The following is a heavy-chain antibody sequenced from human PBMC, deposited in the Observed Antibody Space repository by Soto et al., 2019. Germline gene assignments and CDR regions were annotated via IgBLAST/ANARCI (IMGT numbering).Heavy chain of an antibody. D-gene: IGHD2-2*01. Sequence: QVXXQXSGPGLVKPSETLSLTCTVSGDSIRNVXWSWIRQPPGXGLEWIGFIYHSGNAKYNPSLKSRVAMSVDSSKNQISLSLNSVTAADSAVYFCARAHAPTLPFDSWGQGTLVTVSS. V-gene: IGHV4-59*13. CDR2: IYHSGNA. J-gene: IGHJ4*02. CDR1: GDSIRNVX. CDR3: ARAHAPTLPFDS.